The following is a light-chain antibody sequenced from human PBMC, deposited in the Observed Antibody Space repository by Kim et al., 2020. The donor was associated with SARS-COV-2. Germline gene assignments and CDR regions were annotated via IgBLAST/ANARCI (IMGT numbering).Light chain of an antibody. CDR3: SSFTTTSRLV. V-gene: IGLV2-14*03. CDR2: DVN. J-gene: IGLJ3*02. Sequence: QSALTQPASVSGSPGQSITISCTGTSSNIGSYNYVPWYQQHPGKAPKLMIYDVNKRPSGVSNRFSGSKSGNTASLTISGLQAEDEADYYCSSFTTTSRLVFGGGTKVTVL. CDR1: SSNIGSYNY.